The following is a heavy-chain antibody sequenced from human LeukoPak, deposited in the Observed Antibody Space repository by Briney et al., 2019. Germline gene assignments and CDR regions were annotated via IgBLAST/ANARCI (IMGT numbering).Heavy chain of an antibody. J-gene: IGHJ4*02. CDR2: INHSGST. CDR3: ARSPHREWLFPHSRGYYFDY. CDR1: GGSFSGYY. Sequence: PSETLSLTCAVYGGSFSGYYWSWIRQPPGKGLEWIGEINHSGSTNYNPSLKSRVTISVDTSKNQFSLKLSSVTAADTAVYYCARSPHREWLFPHSRGYYFDYWGQGTLVTVSS. D-gene: IGHD3-3*01. V-gene: IGHV4-34*01.